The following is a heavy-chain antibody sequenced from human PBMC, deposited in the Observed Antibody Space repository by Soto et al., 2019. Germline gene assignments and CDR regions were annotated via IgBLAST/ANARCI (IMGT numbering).Heavy chain of an antibody. CDR2: TYYRSKWYY. V-gene: IGHV6-1*01. D-gene: IGHD1-26*01. CDR3: ARGEQYSGRIFDY. J-gene: IGHJ4*01. CDR1: GDSVSSNSAV. Sequence: PSQTLSLTCAITGDSVSSNSAVWICGSHSPSRVLEWLGRTYYRSKWYYEYAVSVRGRITINPDTSKNQYSLQLNSVTPEDTAVYFCARGEQYSGRIFDYWGQGTLVTVSS.